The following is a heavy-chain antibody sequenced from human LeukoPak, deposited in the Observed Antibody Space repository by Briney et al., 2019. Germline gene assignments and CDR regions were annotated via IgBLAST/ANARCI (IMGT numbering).Heavy chain of an antibody. V-gene: IGHV4-34*01. J-gene: IGHJ6*02. CDR2: INHSGST. CDR3: ATIGGNRKINYYYYGMDV. Sequence: SETLSLTCAVYGGSFSGYYWSWIRQPPGKGLEWIGEINHSGSTNYNPSLKSRVTISVNTSKNQFSLKLSSVTAADTAVYYCATIGGNRKINYYYYGMDVWGQGTTVTVSS. CDR1: GGSFSGYY. D-gene: IGHD1-14*01.